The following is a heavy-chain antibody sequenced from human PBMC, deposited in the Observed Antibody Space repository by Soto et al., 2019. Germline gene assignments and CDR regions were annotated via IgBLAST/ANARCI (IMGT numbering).Heavy chain of an antibody. J-gene: IGHJ5*02. V-gene: IGHV1-69*12. CDR1: GGTFSSYA. CDR2: IIPIFGTA. CDR3: ARGLGSSLWWLEP. D-gene: IGHD6-19*01. Sequence: QVQLVQSGAEVKKPGSSVKVSCKASGGTFSSYAISWVRQAPGLGLEWMGGIIPIFGTANYAQKFHGRVTINADESTSTAYMELSSLRSEDTAGYYCARGLGSSLWWLEPLGQGTLVPVSS.